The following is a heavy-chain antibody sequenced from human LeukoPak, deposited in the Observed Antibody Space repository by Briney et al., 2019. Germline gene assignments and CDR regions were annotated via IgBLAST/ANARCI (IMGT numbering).Heavy chain of an antibody. V-gene: IGHV4-59*01. Sequence: SETLSLTCSVSGGSISSYYWSWIREPPEKGLEWIGYISYSGTTNYKPSLQSRVAISVDTSKNQFSLRLSSVTAADTAVYYCARTTEGGYTYDYFYYYYMDVWGKGTTVTISS. D-gene: IGHD5-18*01. J-gene: IGHJ6*03. CDR1: GGSISSYY. CDR3: ARTTEGGYTYDYFYYYYMDV. CDR2: ISYSGTT.